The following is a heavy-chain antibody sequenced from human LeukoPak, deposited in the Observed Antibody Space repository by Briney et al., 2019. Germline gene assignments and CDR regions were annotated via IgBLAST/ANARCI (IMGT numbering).Heavy chain of an antibody. D-gene: IGHD6-13*01. CDR3: ARVEDSSSWYGYYFDY. J-gene: IGHJ4*02. Sequence: GGSLRLSCAASGFTFSSYAMHWVRQAPGKGLEWVAVISYDGSNKYYADSVKGRFTISRDNSENTLYLQMNSLRAEDTAVYCCARVEDSSSWYGYYFDYWGQGTLVTVSS. V-gene: IGHV3-30-3*01. CDR2: ISYDGSNK. CDR1: GFTFSSYA.